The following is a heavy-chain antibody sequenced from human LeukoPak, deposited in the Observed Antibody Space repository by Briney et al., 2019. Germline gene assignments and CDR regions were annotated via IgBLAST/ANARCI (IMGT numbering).Heavy chain of an antibody. J-gene: IGHJ4*02. CDR2: INPNSGGT. CDR3: ARVTDFWSGYSAGY. CDR1: GYTFTGYY. Sequence: ASVKVSCKASGYTFTGYYIHWVRQAPGQGLEWMGWINPNSGGTNYAQKFQGRVTMTRDTSISTAYMELSRLRSADTDVYYCARVTDFWSGYSAGYWGQGTLVTVSS. V-gene: IGHV1-2*02. D-gene: IGHD3-3*01.